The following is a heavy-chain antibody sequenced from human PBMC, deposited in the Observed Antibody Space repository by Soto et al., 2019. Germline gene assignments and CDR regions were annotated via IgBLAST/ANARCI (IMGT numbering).Heavy chain of an antibody. Sequence: ASVKVSCKASGYSFTSCYMHWVRQAPGQGLEWMGIINPSGGSTGYAQKFQGRVTMTRDTSTSTVYMELSSLRSEDTAVYYCARYGYRIDGYFDYWGLGTLVTVSS. CDR1: GYSFTSCY. D-gene: IGHD6-13*01. CDR3: ARYGYRIDGYFDY. CDR2: INPSGGST. V-gene: IGHV1-46*01. J-gene: IGHJ4*02.